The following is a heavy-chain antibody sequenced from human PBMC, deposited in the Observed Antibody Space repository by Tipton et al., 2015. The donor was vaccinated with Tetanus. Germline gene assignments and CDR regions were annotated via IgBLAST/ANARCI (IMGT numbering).Heavy chain of an antibody. Sequence: TLSLTCTVSGGSISSYYWSWIRQSPGKGLEWIGYIYYSGSTNYNPSLKSRVTISVDTSKNQFSLKLSSVTAADTAVYYCARSTCLALIGDGGYLFDYWSQGTLVTVSS. CDR2: IYYSGST. CDR3: ARSTCLALIGDGGYLFDY. CDR1: GGSISSYY. D-gene: IGHD3-10*01. V-gene: IGHV4-59*01. J-gene: IGHJ4*02.